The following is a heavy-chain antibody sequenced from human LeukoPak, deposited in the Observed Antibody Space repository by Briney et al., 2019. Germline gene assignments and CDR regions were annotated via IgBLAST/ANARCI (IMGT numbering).Heavy chain of an antibody. D-gene: IGHD6-19*01. Sequence: GGSLRLSCAASGCTFSSYWMHWVRQAPGKGLVWVARINSDGSSTNYADSVKGRVTISRDNAKNTLYLQMNSLRAEDTAVYSCARYRGSSGWSYDAFDIWGQGTMVTVSS. CDR1: GCTFSSYW. J-gene: IGHJ3*02. CDR3: ARYRGSSGWSYDAFDI. V-gene: IGHV3-74*01. CDR2: INSDGSST.